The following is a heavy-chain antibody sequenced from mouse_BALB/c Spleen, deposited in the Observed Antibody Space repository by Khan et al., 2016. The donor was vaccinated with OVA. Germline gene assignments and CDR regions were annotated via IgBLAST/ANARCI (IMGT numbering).Heavy chain of an antibody. CDR3: ASNYRSAVYFDY. D-gene: IGHD2-14*01. CDR2: IYPYNDDT. CDR1: GYTFTSYV. V-gene: IGHV1S136*01. Sequence: EVQLQESGPELVKPGASVKMSCKASGYTFTSYVIHWVKQKPGQGLEWIGYIYPYNDDTKYNEKFKGKATLTSDKSSSTAYMELNSLTSEDSAVYYCASNYRSAVYFDYWGQGTTLTVSS. J-gene: IGHJ2*01.